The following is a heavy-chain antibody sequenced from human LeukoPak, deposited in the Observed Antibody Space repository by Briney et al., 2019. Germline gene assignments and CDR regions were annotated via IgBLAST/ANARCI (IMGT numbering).Heavy chain of an antibody. V-gene: IGHV1-69*05. D-gene: IGHD5-12*01. CDR1: GGTFSSYV. Sequence: SVKVSYKASGGTFSSYVLIWVRQAPAQGLEWMGGIILNFGAANYAQNSQGRVTITTDESKRTAYTELSSLDSGDPALFFLGREQYSGYDVIYYFRDVWGGGTTVTVST. J-gene: IGHJ6*04. CDR2: IILNFGAA. CDR3: GREQYSGYDVIYYFRDV.